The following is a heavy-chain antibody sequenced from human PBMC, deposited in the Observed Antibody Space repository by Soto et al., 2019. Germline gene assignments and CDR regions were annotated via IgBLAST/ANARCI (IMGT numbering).Heavy chain of an antibody. CDR2: FDPEDGET. Sequence: AASVKVSCKVSGYTLTELSMHWVRQAPGKGLEWMGGFDPEDGETIYAQKFQGRVTMTEDTSTDTAYMELSSLRSEDTAVYYCATDLPLGIAARPRYYYMDVWGKGTTVTVSS. V-gene: IGHV1-24*01. CDR1: GYTLTELS. CDR3: ATDLPLGIAARPRYYYMDV. D-gene: IGHD6-6*01. J-gene: IGHJ6*03.